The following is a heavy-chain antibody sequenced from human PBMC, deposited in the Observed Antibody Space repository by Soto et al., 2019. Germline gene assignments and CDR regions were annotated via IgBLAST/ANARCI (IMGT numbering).Heavy chain of an antibody. J-gene: IGHJ6*02. V-gene: IGHV4-4*02. CDR2: IYHSGST. Sequence: QVQLQESGPGLVKPSGTLSLTCAVSGGSISSSNWWSWVRQPPGKGLEWIGEIYHSGSTNYNPSLKSRVTISVDKSKNQFSLKLSAVTAADTAVYYCARDLPYYGSGSYYGLDVWGQGTTVTVSS. CDR1: GGSISSSNW. D-gene: IGHD3-10*01. CDR3: ARDLPYYGSGSYYGLDV.